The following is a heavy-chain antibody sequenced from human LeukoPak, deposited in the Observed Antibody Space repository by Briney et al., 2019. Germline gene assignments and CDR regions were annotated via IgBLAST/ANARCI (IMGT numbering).Heavy chain of an antibody. D-gene: IGHD6-6*01. CDR1: GYTFTSYG. J-gene: IGHJ4*02. V-gene: IGHV1-18*01. CDR2: ISAYNGNT. CDR3: ARDSHSIAARHGFDD. Sequence: ASVKVSCKASGYTFTSYGISWVRQAPGQGLEWMGWISAYNGNTNYAQKLQGRVTMTTDTSTSTAYMELRSLRSDDTAVYYCARDSHSIAARHGFDDWGQGTLVTVSS.